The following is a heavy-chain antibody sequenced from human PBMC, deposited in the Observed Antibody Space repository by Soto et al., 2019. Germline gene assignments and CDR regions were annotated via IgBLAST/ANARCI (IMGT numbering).Heavy chain of an antibody. CDR2: INLNTGGT. V-gene: IGHV1-2*02. Sequence: QVQLVQSGAEVKKPGASVKVSCKASGYTFTGYYMHWVRQAPGQGLEWLGWINLNTGGTNFAQKFQGSVTMTRDPSISTAYMELSRLRSDDTAVYYCAKPWGSSSYSFDYWGQGTLVTVSS. D-gene: IGHD3-16*01. J-gene: IGHJ4*02. CDR3: AKPWGSSSYSFDY. CDR1: GYTFTGYY.